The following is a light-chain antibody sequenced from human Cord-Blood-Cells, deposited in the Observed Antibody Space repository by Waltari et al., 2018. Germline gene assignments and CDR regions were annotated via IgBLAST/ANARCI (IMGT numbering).Light chain of an antibody. CDR2: GAS. V-gene: IGKV3-15*01. Sequence: EIVMTQSPATLSVSPGERATLSCRASQSVSSKLAWYQQKPGQAPRLLNYGASTRATGIPARFSGSVSGTEFTLTISSLQSEDFAVYYCQHYNNWPPWTFGQGTKVEIK. CDR1: QSVSSK. CDR3: QHYNNWPPWT. J-gene: IGKJ1*01.